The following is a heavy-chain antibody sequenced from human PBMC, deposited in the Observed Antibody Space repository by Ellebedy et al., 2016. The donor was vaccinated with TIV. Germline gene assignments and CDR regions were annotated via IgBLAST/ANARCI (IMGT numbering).Heavy chain of an antibody. D-gene: IGHD5-24*01. CDR3: GRKREWLPNWFDP. CDR1: GDSLNSSTYY. V-gene: IGHV4-39*01. J-gene: IGHJ5*02. CDR2: IYYSGRT. Sequence: MPSETLSLTCIVSGDSLNSSTYYWGWIRQPPGKGLEWIGSIYYSGRTHINPSLKSRVTISVDMSKNQFSLKLTSVTAADTAVYYCGRKREWLPNWFDPWGQGTLVTVSS.